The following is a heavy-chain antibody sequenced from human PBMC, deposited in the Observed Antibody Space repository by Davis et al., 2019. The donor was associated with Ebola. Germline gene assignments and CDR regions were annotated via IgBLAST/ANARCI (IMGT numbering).Heavy chain of an antibody. CDR3: AKYITTSPARYFDP. CDR1: GFTFSIHS. J-gene: IGHJ5*02. D-gene: IGHD3-3*01. V-gene: IGHV3-23*01. Sequence: PGRSLRLSCAASGFTFSIHSMTWVRQTPGKGLEWVSVIGSGGGDIKYADFVKGRFTVSRDNTKNTLFLQMNSLRVEDTARYYCAKYITTSPARYFDPWGQGTLVTVSS. CDR2: IGSGGGDI.